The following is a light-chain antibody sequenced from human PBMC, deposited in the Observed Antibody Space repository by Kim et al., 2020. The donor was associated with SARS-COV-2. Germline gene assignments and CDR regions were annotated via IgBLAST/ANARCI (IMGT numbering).Light chain of an antibody. J-gene: IGKJ2*01. CDR1: QSISTY. CDR3: QQGYST. Sequence: DIQMTQSPFSLSASVGDRVTITCRASQSISTYLNWYQQKPGKAPKLLIYAASSLPSGVPSRFSGSGSGTDFTLTISSLQPEDFATYYCQQGYSTFGQGTKLRSN. V-gene: IGKV1-39*01. CDR2: AAS.